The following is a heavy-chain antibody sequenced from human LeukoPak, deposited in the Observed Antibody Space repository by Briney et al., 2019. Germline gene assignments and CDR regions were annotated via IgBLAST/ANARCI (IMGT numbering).Heavy chain of an antibody. CDR2: IIPIFRSA. CDR3: ASRSSELRFDYYYMDV. Sequence: ASVKVSCKASKDTFNNFPISWVRQAPGQGLVWMGGIIPIFRSANYAQKFQGRVTITADESTSTAYMELSSLRSEDTAVYYCASRSSELRFDYYYMDVWGKGTTVTVSS. D-gene: IGHD1-14*01. V-gene: IGHV1-69*01. J-gene: IGHJ6*03. CDR1: KDTFNNFP.